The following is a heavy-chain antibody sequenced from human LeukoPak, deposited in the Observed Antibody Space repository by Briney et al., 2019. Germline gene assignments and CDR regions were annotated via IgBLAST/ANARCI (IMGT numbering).Heavy chain of an antibody. CDR1: GGSFSGYY. D-gene: IGHD3-22*01. CDR3: ARGLGYYDSSGYYQYYYYYYYMDV. Sequence: SETLSLTCAVYGGSFSGYYWSWIRQPPGKGLEWIGKINHSGSTNYNPSLKSRVTISVDTSKNQFSLKLSSVTAADTAVYYCARGLGYYDSSGYYQYYYYYYYMDVWGKGTTVTVSS. CDR2: INHSGST. J-gene: IGHJ6*03. V-gene: IGHV4-34*01.